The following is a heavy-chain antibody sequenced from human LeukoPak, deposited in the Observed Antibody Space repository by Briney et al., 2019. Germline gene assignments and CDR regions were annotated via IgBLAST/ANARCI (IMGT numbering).Heavy chain of an antibody. CDR3: ARGPYSYDSSGAFDI. CDR1: GGSISSGFYY. V-gene: IGHV4-61*09. D-gene: IGHD3-22*01. CDR2: ISTTGST. J-gene: IGHJ3*02. Sequence: SETLSLTCTVSGGSISSGFYYWNWIRQPAGKGLEWIGHISTTGSTNYNPSLKSRVTISVDTSKNQFPLKLSSVTAADTAVYFCARGPYSYDSSGAFDIWGQGTMVTVSS.